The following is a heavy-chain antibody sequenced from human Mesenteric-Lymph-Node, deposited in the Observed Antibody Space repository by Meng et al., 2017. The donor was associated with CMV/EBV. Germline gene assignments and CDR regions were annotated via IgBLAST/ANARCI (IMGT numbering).Heavy chain of an antibody. CDR3: ASGVVPAVIMNTYFDH. J-gene: IGHJ4*02. D-gene: IGHD2-2*01. CDR2: IYYNGRT. CDR1: GGSISSGKYY. Sequence: SETLSLTCTVSGGSISSGKYYWSWVRQPPGKGLEWIGYIYYNGRTYYTPSLKSRVSISVDTSKNQFSLKLSSVPAADTAVSCCASGVVPAVIMNTYFDHWGQGTLVTVSS. V-gene: IGHV4-30-4*08.